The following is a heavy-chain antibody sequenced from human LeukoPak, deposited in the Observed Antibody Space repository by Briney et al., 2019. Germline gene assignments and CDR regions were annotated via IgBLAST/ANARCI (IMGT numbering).Heavy chain of an antibody. CDR2: MYYGGST. V-gene: IGHV4-39*01. J-gene: IGHJ3*02. Sequence: SETLSLTCTVSGGSISSSSYYWGWIRQPPGKGLEWIGSMYYGGSTYYNPSLESRVTISIDTSKNQLSLKLSSVTAADTAVYYCARLGWQWLVYAFDIWGQGTMVTVSS. CDR1: GGSISSSSYY. D-gene: IGHD6-19*01. CDR3: ARLGWQWLVYAFDI.